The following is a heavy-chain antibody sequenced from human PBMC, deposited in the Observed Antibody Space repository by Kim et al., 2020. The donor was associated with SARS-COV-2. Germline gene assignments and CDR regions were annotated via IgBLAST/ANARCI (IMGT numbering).Heavy chain of an antibody. CDR1: GFSLTTSGVG. V-gene: IGHV2-5*01. J-gene: IGHJ4*02. D-gene: IGHD2-15*01. CDR2: IFWNDDK. CDR3: AHRPYCSGGSCYSSFDY. Sequence: SGPTLVNPTQTLTLTCSSSGFSLTTSGVGVDWIRQPPGKALEWLAVIFWNDDKHYSPSLKSRLTITKDTSKNQVVLTMANMDPVDTATYYCAHRPYCSGGSCYSSFDYWGQGTLVTVSS.